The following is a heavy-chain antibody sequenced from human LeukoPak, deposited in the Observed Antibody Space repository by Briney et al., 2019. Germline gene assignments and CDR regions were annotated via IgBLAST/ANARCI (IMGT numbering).Heavy chain of an antibody. CDR2: LSATGRTT. V-gene: IGHV3-23*01. D-gene: IGHD1-26*01. CDR1: GFPFTNFA. CDR3: TKDKSYSGIHNWFDP. Sequence: GGSLRLSCAASGFPFTNFAMSWVRQAPGKGLEWVASLSATGRTTYYADAVKGRFTISRDNSKNTVDLQMNSLRAEDTAIYYCTKDKSYSGIHNWFDPWGQGTLVTVSS. J-gene: IGHJ5*02.